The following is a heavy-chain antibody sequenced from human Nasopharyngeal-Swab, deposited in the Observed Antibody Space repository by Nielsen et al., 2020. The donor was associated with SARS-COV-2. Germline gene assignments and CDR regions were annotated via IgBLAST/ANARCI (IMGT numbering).Heavy chain of an antibody. D-gene: IGHD3-9*01. Sequence: LRLSCAVSGVFISRVGAYWSWLRQPPGKGLERIGYIYYSGATDYNPALQSRVSISADTSRNQFSLKLTSVTAADPAVYYCARTLYDIVTDQYEGYDTWGPGILVTVSS. J-gene: IGHJ5*02. CDR2: IYYSGAT. CDR3: ARTLYDIVTDQYEGYDT. CDR1: GVFISRVGAY. V-gene: IGHV4-30-4*08.